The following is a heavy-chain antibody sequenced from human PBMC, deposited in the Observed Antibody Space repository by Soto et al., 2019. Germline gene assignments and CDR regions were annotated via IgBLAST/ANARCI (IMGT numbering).Heavy chain of an antibody. V-gene: IGHV1-69*13. CDR1: GGTFSSYA. CDR3: ARGAITSIAAMNPGI. J-gene: IGHJ4*02. D-gene: IGHD6-6*01. CDR2: IIPIFGTA. Sequence: ASVKVSCKASGGTFSSYAISWVRQAPGQGLEWMGGIIPIFGTANYAQKFQGRVTITADESTSTAYMELSSLRSEDTAVYYCARGAITSIAAMNPGIWGQGTLVTVSS.